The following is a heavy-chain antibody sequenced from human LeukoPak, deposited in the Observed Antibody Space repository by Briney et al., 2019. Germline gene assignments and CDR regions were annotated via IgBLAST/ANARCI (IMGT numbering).Heavy chain of an antibody. CDR1: GLTFSNAW. Sequence: GGSLRLSCAASGLTFSNAWMSWVRQAPGKGLEWVGRIKSKTDGGTTDYAAPVKGRFTISRDDSKNTLYLQMNSLKTEDTAVYYCTTLLSSIAARRADYWGQGTLVTVSS. D-gene: IGHD6-6*01. CDR3: TTLLSSIAARRADY. V-gene: IGHV3-15*01. J-gene: IGHJ4*02. CDR2: IKSKTDGGTT.